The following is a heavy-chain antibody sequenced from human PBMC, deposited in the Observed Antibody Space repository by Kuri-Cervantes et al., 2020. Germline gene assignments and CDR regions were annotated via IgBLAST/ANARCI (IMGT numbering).Heavy chain of an antibody. J-gene: IGHJ3*02. CDR3: ARGSGSAIFDI. Sequence: FTISRDNSKNTLYLQMNSLRAEDTAVYYCARGSGSAIFDIWGQGTMVTVSS. D-gene: IGHD3-3*01. V-gene: IGHV3-30*01.